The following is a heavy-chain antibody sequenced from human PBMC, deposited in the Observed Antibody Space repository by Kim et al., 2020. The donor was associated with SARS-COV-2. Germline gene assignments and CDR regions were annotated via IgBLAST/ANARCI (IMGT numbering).Heavy chain of an antibody. CDR2: SER. J-gene: IGHJ4*02. CDR3: ARDLLGSIDY. V-gene: IGHV3-33*01. D-gene: IGHD1-1*01. Sequence: SERYHAASVKGRFTISRDNSKNTLCLQLNSLRAEDTAVYYCARDLLGSIDYWGQGTLVTVSS.